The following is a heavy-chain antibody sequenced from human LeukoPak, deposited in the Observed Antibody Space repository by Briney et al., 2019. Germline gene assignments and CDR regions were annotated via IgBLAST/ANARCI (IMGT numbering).Heavy chain of an antibody. CDR2: IKQDGSEK. Sequence: GGSLRLACAASGFTFSICWMSCGLQAPGEGLEWVANIKQDGSEKYYVDSVKGRFTISRDNAKNSLYLQMNSLRAEDTAVYYCARDRWQQLADYWGQGTLVTVSS. CDR3: ARDRWQQLADY. CDR1: GFTFSICW. J-gene: IGHJ4*02. D-gene: IGHD6-13*01. V-gene: IGHV3-7*04.